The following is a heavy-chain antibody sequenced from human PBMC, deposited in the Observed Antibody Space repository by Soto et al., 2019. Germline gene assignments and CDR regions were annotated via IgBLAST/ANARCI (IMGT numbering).Heavy chain of an antibody. CDR2: INPNSGGT. V-gene: IGHV1-2*04. Sequence: GPSVKVSCKASGYTFTGYYMHWVRQAPGQGLEWMGWINPNSGGTNYAQKFQGWVTMTRDTSISTAYMELSRLKPDDTAVYYCAGASTGYSYGEFDYWGQGTLVTVSS. J-gene: IGHJ4*02. CDR1: GYTFTGYY. CDR3: AGASTGYSYGEFDY. D-gene: IGHD5-18*01.